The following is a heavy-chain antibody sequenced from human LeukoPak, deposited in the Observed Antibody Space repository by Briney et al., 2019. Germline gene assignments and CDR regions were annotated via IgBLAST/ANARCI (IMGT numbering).Heavy chain of an antibody. V-gene: IGHV4-34*01. CDR3: ARGWRFPGSGWYGYYFDY. D-gene: IGHD6-19*01. CDR2: INHSGST. CDR1: GGSFSGYY. J-gene: IGHJ4*02. Sequence: PSETLSLTCAVYGGSFSGYYWSWIRQPPGKGLEWIGEINHSGSTNYNPSLKSRVTISVDTSKNQFSLKLSSVTAADTAVYYCARGWRFPGSGWYGYYFDYWGQGTLVTVSS.